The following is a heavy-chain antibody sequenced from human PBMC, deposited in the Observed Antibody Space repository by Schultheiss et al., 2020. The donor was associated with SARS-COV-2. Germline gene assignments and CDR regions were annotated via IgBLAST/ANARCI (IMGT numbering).Heavy chain of an antibody. CDR3: ARVHNWNLDY. Sequence: SETLSLTCTVSGGSISSYYWSWIRQPPGKGLEWIGYIYYSGSTNYNPSLKSRVTISVDTSKNQFSLKLSSVTAADTAVYYCARVHNWNLDYWGQGTLVTVSS. J-gene: IGHJ4*02. CDR2: IYYSGST. V-gene: IGHV4-59*08. CDR1: GGSISSYY. D-gene: IGHD1-20*01.